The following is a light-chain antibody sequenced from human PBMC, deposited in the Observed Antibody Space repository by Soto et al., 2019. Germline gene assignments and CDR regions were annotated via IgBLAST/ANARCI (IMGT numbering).Light chain of an antibody. CDR1: QNINNY. V-gene: IGKV1-39*01. J-gene: IGKJ2*02. CDR3: QQRYTISCT. Sequence: DLQMTQSPSSLSASVGDRVTITCRASQNINNYLNWYQQKPGKAPKLLIYGASSLQSGVPSRFSGSGSGTHFTLIISSLQPEDFATYYCQQRYTISCTFGQGTKLEIK. CDR2: GAS.